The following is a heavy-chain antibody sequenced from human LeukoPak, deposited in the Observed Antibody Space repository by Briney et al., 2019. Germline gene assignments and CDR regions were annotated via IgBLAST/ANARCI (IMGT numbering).Heavy chain of an antibody. CDR2: IYSGGST. D-gene: IGHD7-27*01. CDR3: GRDLAWGAFDY. J-gene: IGHJ4*02. Sequence: GGSLRLSCAASGFTVSSNYMSWVRQAPGKGLEWVSVIYSGGSTYYADSVKGRFTISRDDSKNTVSLQMNSLRVEDTAVYYCGRDLAWGAFDYWGQGTLVTVSS. CDR1: GFTVSSNY. V-gene: IGHV3-53*01.